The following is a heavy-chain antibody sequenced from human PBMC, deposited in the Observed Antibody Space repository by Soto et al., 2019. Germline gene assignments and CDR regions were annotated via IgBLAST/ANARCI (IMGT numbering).Heavy chain of an antibody. V-gene: IGHV1-58*01. J-gene: IGHJ6*01. D-gene: IGHD3-10*01. CDR1: GFTFSSSA. CDR3: AKERTYYYGSGNYHHYGMDV. Sequence: SVKVSFKTSGFTFSSSAVHWVRQARGHRLQWLGWIDVGSANANYAQMLQERVTISRDMSTSTAYMELSSLRPEDTAVYYCAKERTYYYGSGNYHHYGMDVWGQGTTVTVSS. CDR2: IDVGSANA.